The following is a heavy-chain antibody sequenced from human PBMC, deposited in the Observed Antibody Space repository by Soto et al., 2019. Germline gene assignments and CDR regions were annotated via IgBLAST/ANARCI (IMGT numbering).Heavy chain of an antibody. J-gene: IGHJ5*01. CDR2: ISVYNGNT. V-gene: IGHV1-18*01. D-gene: IGHD3-22*01. CDR3: ARVLARGSGYYYWFDS. CDR1: GYTFSSYD. Sequence: QVELVQSGAEVKKPGASVKVSCKTSGYTFSSYDISWVRQAPGQGLAWRGWISVYNGNTKYAQKLHGRGTRTTDTATSTVYMELRRLRSDDTAVYYCARVLARGSGYYYWFDSWGQGTLVTVSS.